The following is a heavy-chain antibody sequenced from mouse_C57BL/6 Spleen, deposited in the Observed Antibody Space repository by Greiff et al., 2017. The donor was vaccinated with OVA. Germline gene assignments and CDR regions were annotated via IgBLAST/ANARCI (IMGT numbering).Heavy chain of an antibody. CDR2: IDPSDSYT. D-gene: IGHD2-1*01. Sequence: QQSCKASGYTFTSYWMHWVKQRPGQGLEWIGEIDPSDSYTNYNQKFKGKSTLTVDKSSSTAYMQLSSLTSEDSAVYYCARGDGKRDWFAYWGQGTLVTVSA. CDR3: ARGDGKRDWFAY. V-gene: IGHV1-69*01. CDR1: GYTFTSYW. J-gene: IGHJ3*01.